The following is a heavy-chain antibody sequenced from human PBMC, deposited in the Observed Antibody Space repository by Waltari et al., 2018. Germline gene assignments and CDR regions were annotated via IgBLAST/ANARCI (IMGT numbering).Heavy chain of an antibody. CDR1: GYTFTDYY. CDR2: VDPEEGET. Sequence: EVQLVQSGAEVKKPGATVKISCKASGYTFTDYYMHWVQQAPGKGLEWMGRVDPEEGETRYAEKFQGRVPITADTSTDTAYMELSSLRSEDTAVYYCATATIFGVVIMFDYWGQGTLVTVSS. CDR3: ATATIFGVVIMFDY. D-gene: IGHD3-3*01. V-gene: IGHV1-69-2*01. J-gene: IGHJ4*02.